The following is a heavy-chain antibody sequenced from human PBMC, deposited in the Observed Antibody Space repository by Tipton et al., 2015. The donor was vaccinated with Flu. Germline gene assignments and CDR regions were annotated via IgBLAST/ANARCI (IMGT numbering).Heavy chain of an antibody. V-gene: IGHV3-21*01. Sequence: SLRLSCAASGFTFSSYSMNWVRQAPGKGLEWVSSISSSSSYIYYADSVKGRFTISRDNAKNSLYLQMNSLRAEDTAVYYCARGPVMVAGPPYDYWGQGTLVTVSS. CDR2: ISSSSSYI. CDR3: ARGPVMVAGPPYDY. J-gene: IGHJ4*02. D-gene: IGHD2-15*01. CDR1: GFTFSSYS.